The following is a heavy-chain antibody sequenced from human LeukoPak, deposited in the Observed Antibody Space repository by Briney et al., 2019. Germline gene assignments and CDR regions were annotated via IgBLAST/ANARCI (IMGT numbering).Heavy chain of an antibody. CDR1: GYTFTSYD. Sequence: ASVKVSCKASGYTFTSYDINWVRQATGQGLEWMGWMNPNSGNTGYAQKFQGRVTMTRNTSISTAYMELSSLRSEDTAVYYCARDHPYSSGWVYYYYGMDVWGQGTTVTVSS. CDR3: ARDHPYSSGWVYYYYGMDV. V-gene: IGHV1-8*01. CDR2: MNPNSGNT. D-gene: IGHD6-19*01. J-gene: IGHJ6*02.